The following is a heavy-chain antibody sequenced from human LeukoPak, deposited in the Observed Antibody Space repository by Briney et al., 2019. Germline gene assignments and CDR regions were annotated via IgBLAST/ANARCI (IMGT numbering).Heavy chain of an antibody. CDR1: GGSFSGYY. J-gene: IGHJ3*02. CDR2: INHSGST. D-gene: IGHD2-15*01. Sequence: PSETLSLTCAVYGGSFSGYYWSWIRQPPGKGLEWIGEINHSGSTNYNPSLKSRVTISVDTSKNQFSLKLSSVTAADTAVYYCARDVVVVAANDAFDIWGQGTVVTVSS. CDR3: ARDVVVVAANDAFDI. V-gene: IGHV4-34*01.